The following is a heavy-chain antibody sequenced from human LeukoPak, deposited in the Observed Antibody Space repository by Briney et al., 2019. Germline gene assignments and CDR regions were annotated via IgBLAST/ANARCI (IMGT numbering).Heavy chain of an antibody. CDR2: ISGSGGST. CDR1: GFTFSSYA. Sequence: HPGGSLRLSCAASGFTFSSYAMSWVRQAPGKGLEWVSAISGSGGSTYYADSVKGRFTISRDNAKNSLYLQMNSLRAEDTAVYYCARDPRDFWSGYYFDYWGQGTLVTVSS. V-gene: IGHV3-23*01. D-gene: IGHD3-3*01. J-gene: IGHJ4*02. CDR3: ARDPRDFWSGYYFDY.